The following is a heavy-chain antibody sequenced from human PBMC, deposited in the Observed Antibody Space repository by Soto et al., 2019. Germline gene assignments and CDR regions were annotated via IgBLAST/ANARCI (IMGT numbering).Heavy chain of an antibody. CDR3: AREPSI. CDR2: IYYSGST. V-gene: IGHV4-31*03. CDR1: GGSISSGGYY. J-gene: IGHJ4*02. Sequence: QVQLQESGPGLVKPSQTLSLTCTVSGGSISSGGYYWSWIRQHPGKGLEWIGYIYYSGSTYYNPSLKSRFTISGDPSKNLFPMRLTSVTPAHPAVYSCAREPSIWAQEPLVTVSS.